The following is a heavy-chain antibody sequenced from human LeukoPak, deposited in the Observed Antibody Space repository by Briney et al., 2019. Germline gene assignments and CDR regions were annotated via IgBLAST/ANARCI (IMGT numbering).Heavy chain of an antibody. Sequence: GGSLRLSCAASGFTFSDHYMDWVRQAPGKGLEWVGRTRNKANSYTTEYAASVKGRFTTSRDDSKNSLYLQMNSLKTEDTAVCYCARTSQYYYDSSGYYYDAFDIWGQGTMVTVSS. J-gene: IGHJ3*02. CDR3: ARTSQYYYDSSGYYYDAFDI. CDR1: GFTFSDHY. D-gene: IGHD3-22*01. V-gene: IGHV3-72*01. CDR2: TRNKANSYTT.